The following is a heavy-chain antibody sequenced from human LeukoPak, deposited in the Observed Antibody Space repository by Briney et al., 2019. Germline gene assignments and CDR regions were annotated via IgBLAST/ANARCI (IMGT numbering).Heavy chain of an antibody. CDR1: GFTFSSYA. D-gene: IGHD6-13*01. J-gene: IGHJ4*02. V-gene: IGHV3-23*01. Sequence: GGSLRLSCAASGFTFSSYAMSWVRQAPGKGLEWVSSLSGSGGTTYYADSVKGRFTISRDNANNRLYLQMNIVRAEDTALYYCAKDVLDSINWSRGDYWGQGTLATVSS. CDR3: AKDVLDSINWSRGDY. CDR2: LSGSGGTT.